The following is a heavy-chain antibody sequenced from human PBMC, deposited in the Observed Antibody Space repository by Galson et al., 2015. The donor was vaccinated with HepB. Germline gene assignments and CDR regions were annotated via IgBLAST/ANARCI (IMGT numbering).Heavy chain of an antibody. CDR3: ARRGHGDVAAFDI. D-gene: IGHD4-17*01. CDR1: GFTFSSYS. Sequence: SLRLSCAASGFTFSSYSMNWVRQAPGKGLEWVSYISSSSSTIYYADSVKGRFTISRDNAKNSLYLQMNSLRAEDTAVYYCARRGHGDVAAFDIWGQGTMVTVSS. V-gene: IGHV3-48*01. J-gene: IGHJ3*02. CDR2: ISSSSSTI.